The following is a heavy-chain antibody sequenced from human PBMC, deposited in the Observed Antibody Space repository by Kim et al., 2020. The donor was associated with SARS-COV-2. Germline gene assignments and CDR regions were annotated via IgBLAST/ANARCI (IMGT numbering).Heavy chain of an antibody. V-gene: IGHV1-46*01. D-gene: IGHD3-10*01. Sequence: FQGRVTMTRDTSTSTVYMELSSLRSEDTAVYYCARDPYRVIIHYYYGMDVWGQGTTVTVSS. J-gene: IGHJ6*02. CDR3: ARDPYRVIIHYYYGMDV.